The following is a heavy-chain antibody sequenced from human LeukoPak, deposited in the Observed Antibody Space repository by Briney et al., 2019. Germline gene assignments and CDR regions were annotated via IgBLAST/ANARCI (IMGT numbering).Heavy chain of an antibody. Sequence: SETLSLTCTVSGGSISSSSYYWGWIRQPPGKGLEWIGSIYYSGSTYYNPSLKSQVTISVDTSKNQFSLKLSSVTAADAAVYYCARVEEGYGSGRRENYYYYYMDVWGKGTTVTISS. J-gene: IGHJ6*03. CDR3: ARVEEGYGSGRRENYYYYYMDV. CDR1: GGSISSSSYY. V-gene: IGHV4-39*07. D-gene: IGHD3-10*01. CDR2: IYYSGST.